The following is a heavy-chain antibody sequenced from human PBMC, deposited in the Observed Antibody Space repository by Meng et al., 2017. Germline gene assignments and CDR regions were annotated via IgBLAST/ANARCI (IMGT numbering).Heavy chain of an antibody. CDR2: ISAYNCNT. D-gene: IGHD3-10*01. CDR3: VLWFGELSFDY. CDR1: GYTFTSYG. J-gene: IGHJ4*02. V-gene: IGHV1-18*01. Sequence: QGECVPSGAEVKKSGASVKVSCKASGYTFTSYGISWVRQAPGQGLEWMGWISAYNCNTNYAQKLQGRVTMTTDTSTSTAYMELRSLRSDDTAVYYCVLWFGELSFDYWGQGTLVTVSS.